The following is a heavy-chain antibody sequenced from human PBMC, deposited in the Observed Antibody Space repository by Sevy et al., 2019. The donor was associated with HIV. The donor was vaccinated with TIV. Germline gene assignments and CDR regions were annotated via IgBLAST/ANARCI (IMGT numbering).Heavy chain of an antibody. CDR1: GFNFSIYG. Sequence: GGSLRLSCAASGFNFSIYGMHWVRQAPGKGLGWVALIYFHGSIKYYVDSVKGRFTISRDNSKNTLYLQMNSLRVEDTAVYYCVRGRDYGNFDYWGQGPLVTVSS. CDR3: VRGRDYGNFDY. V-gene: IGHV3-33*01. D-gene: IGHD3-10*01. J-gene: IGHJ4*02. CDR2: IYFHGSIK.